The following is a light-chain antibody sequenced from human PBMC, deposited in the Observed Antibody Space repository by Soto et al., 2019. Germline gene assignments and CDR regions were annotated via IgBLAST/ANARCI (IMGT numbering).Light chain of an antibody. CDR3: QQDGSLPRT. Sequence: VMTQSPHTLSVSPGERATLSCRASQSVSSSYLAWYQQKPGQAPMLLIYGASSRATGIPDRFSGSGSGTDFTLTISILEPEDFAVYCCQQDGSLPRTFGQGTKVDIK. CDR2: GAS. CDR1: QSVSSSY. V-gene: IGKV3-20*01. J-gene: IGKJ1*01.